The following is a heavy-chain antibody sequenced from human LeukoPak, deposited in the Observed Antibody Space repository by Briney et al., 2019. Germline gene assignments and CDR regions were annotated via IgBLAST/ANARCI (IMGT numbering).Heavy chain of an antibody. Sequence: SLRLSCAASGFTFDDYAMHWVRQAPGKGLGWVSGISWNSGSIGYADSVKGRFTISRDNAKNSLYLQMNSLRAEDTALYYCGRFRSGFDYWGQGTLVTVSS. J-gene: IGHJ4*02. CDR2: ISWNSGSI. CDR1: GFTFDDYA. CDR3: GRFRSGFDY. D-gene: IGHD3-10*01. V-gene: IGHV3-9*01.